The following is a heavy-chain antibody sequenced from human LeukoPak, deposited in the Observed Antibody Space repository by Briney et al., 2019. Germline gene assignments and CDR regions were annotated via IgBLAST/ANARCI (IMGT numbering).Heavy chain of an antibody. CDR1: GFSFGGSG. V-gene: IGHV3-30*02. J-gene: IGHJ4*02. CDR2: IQYDASQI. CDR3: AKDLEWRYYDSSGYSLDY. D-gene: IGHD3-22*01. Sequence: GGSLRLSCAASGFSFGGSGMHWVRQAPGKGLEWVTFIQYDASQIYYADYVKGRLTISRDNSKNTLYMKMNSLRAEDTAVYYCAKDLEWRYYDSSGYSLDYWGQGTLVTVSS.